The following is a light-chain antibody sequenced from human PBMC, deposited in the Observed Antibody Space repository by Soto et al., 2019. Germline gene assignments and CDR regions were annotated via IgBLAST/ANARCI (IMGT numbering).Light chain of an antibody. CDR2: HAS. V-gene: IGKV1-5*01. CDR3: QQYYMNSYP. CDR1: QSISTY. J-gene: IGKJ2*01. Sequence: DIQMTQPSTLSASVGDRVTLHCRASQSISTYLAWYQQKPGKAPKVLIYHASNLESGVPSRFSGGGSGTEFTLTIRSLQPDDFATYYCQQYYMNSYPFGQGTKLDIK.